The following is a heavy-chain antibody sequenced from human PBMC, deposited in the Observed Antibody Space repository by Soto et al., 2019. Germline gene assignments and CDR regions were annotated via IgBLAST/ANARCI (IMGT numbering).Heavy chain of an antibody. J-gene: IGHJ4*02. CDR2: IYYSGST. CDR1: GGSISSGGYY. CDR3: ARDRVFEYYGSGSRTDYFDY. Sequence: PSATLSLTCTVSGGSISSGGYYWSWIRQHPGKGLKWIGYIYYSGSTYYNPSLKSRVTISVDTSKNQFSLKLSSVTAADTAVYYCARDRVFEYYGSGSRTDYFDYWGQGTLVTVSS. D-gene: IGHD3-10*01. V-gene: IGHV4-31*03.